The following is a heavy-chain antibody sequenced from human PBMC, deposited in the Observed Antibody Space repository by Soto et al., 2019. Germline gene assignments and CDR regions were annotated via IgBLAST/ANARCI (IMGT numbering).Heavy chain of an antibody. J-gene: IGHJ4*02. CDR1: GFSLTTPGLV. D-gene: IGHD3-16*01. CDR2: IFWDDDK. Sequence: QITLKESGSTLVKPTQTLTLTCTFSGFSLTTPGLVVGWARQPPGKALEWLALIFWDDDKRYSPSLKSRLTITKDTSKNQVVLTMTNMDPVDTATYYCASSTAYRIFDCWGQGTLVAVSS. CDR3: ASSTAYRIFDC. V-gene: IGHV2-5*02.